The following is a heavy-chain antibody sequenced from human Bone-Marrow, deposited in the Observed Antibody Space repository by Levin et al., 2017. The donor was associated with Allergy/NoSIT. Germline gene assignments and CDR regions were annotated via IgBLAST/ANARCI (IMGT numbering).Heavy chain of an antibody. D-gene: IGHD5-12*01. CDR3: VGSRIVAVPHYFDS. CDR2: FHPEEVTF. Sequence: ASVKVSCKISGYPLTDVSLQWVRQAPGKGLEWMGGFHPEEVTFVYAQKIKGRVTMTEDTSTDTAYMELRSLRSDDTAVYYCVGSRIVAVPHYFDSWGQGTLVTVSS. J-gene: IGHJ4*02. V-gene: IGHV1-24*01. CDR1: GYPLTDVS.